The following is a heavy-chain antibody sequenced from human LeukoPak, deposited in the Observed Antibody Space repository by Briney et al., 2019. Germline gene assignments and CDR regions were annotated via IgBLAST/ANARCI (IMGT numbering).Heavy chain of an antibody. D-gene: IGHD3-16*01. J-gene: IGHJ4*02. CDR3: ALIKGGYYFDY. Sequence: ASVTVSCKASGYTFTGYYMHWVRQAPGQGLEWMGWINPNSGGTNFAQNFQGRVTLTRDTSISTAYMELSRLRSDDTAVYYCALIKGGYYFDYWGQGTLVTVSS. CDR1: GYTFTGYY. V-gene: IGHV1-2*02. CDR2: INPNSGGT.